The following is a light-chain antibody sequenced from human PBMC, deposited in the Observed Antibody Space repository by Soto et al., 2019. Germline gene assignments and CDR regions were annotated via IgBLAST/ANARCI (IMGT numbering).Light chain of an antibody. J-gene: IGLJ2*01. CDR1: NIWSKS. Sequence: SYELTQPPSVSVAPGQTASFTCGGHNIWSKSAHWYQQKPGQAPILVIYDDDDRPSGIPGRFSGSNSGSAATLTISRVEAGDEADYYCQVWDSDTDHVVFGGGTKLTVL. CDR2: DDD. CDR3: QVWDSDTDHVV. V-gene: IGLV3-21*02.